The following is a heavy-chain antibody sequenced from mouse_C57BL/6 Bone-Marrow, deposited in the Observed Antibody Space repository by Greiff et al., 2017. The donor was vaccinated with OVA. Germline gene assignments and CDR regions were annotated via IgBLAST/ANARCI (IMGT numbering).Heavy chain of an antibody. CDR3: ARHRGGDY. Sequence: VQLQESGGDLVKPGGSLKLSCAASGFTFSSYGMSWVRQTPDKRLEWVATISSGGSYTYYPDSVKGRFTISRDNAKNTLYLQMSSRKSEDTAMYYCARHRGGDYWGQGTSVTVSS. CDR2: ISSGGSYT. CDR1: GFTFSSYG. D-gene: IGHD3-3*01. V-gene: IGHV5-6*01. J-gene: IGHJ4*01.